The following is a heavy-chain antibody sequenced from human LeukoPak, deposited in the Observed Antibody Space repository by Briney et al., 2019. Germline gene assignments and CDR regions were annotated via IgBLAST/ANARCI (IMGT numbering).Heavy chain of an antibody. CDR1: GYTFTSYG. CDR3: AREHAYYYDSSGYYYHAEHFQH. Sequence: ASVKVSCKASGYTFTSYGISWVRQAPGQGLEWMGWISAYNGNTNYAQKLQGRVTMTTDTSTSTAYMELSSLRSDDTAVYYCAREHAYYYDSSGYYYHAEHFQHWGQGTLVTVSS. J-gene: IGHJ1*01. CDR2: ISAYNGNT. V-gene: IGHV1-18*01. D-gene: IGHD3-22*01.